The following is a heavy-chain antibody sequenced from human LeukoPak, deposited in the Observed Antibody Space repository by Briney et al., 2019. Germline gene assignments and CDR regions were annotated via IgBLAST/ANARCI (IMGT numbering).Heavy chain of an antibody. CDR2: ISYDGSNK. Sequence: PGGSLRLSCAASGFTFSSYAMHWVRQAPGKGLEWVAVISYDGSNKYYADSVKGRFTISRDNSKNTLYLQMNSLRAEDTAVYYCARGPYIAVAGTVDYWGQGTLVTVSS. V-gene: IGHV3-30*04. CDR1: GFTFSSYA. J-gene: IGHJ4*02. CDR3: ARGPYIAVAGTVDY. D-gene: IGHD6-19*01.